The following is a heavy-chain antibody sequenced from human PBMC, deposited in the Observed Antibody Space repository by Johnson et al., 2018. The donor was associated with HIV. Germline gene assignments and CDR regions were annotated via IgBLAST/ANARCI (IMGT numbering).Heavy chain of an antibody. V-gene: IGHV3-33*05. CDR1: GFIFSAYG. CDR3: AKAGYYVSAFDI. D-gene: IGHD3-10*02. J-gene: IGHJ3*02. CDR2: ISSDGSNT. Sequence: QVQLVESGGGVVQPGGSLRLSCAASGFIFSAYGMYWVRQAPGKGLDWVTLISSDGSNTYYADSVKGRFTISRDNSKNTLYLQMNSLRAEDTAVYYCAKAGYYVSAFDIWGQGTLVTVSS.